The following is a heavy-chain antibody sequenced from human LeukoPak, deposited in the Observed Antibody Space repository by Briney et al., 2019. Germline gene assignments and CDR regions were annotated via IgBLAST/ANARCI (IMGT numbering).Heavy chain of an antibody. J-gene: IGHJ4*02. V-gene: IGHV3-30*02. CDR2: IRYDGSNE. CDR3: ARDPNLVHYDLWSGREVGGLDY. CDR1: RFTFSSYG. Sequence: GRSLRLSCAASRFTFSSYGMHWVRQAPGKGLELVAYIRYDGSNEQYADSVKGRFTISRDNSKNTLYLQMNSLRAEDTAVYYCARDPNLVHYDLWSGREVGGLDYWGQGTLVTVSS. D-gene: IGHD3-3*01.